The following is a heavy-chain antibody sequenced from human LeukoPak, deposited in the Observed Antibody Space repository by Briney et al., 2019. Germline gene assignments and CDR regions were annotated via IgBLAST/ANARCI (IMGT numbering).Heavy chain of an antibody. CDR2: IYYSGTT. CDR3: ARTPSYGPFDY. V-gene: IGHV4-59*01. Sequence: SETLSLTCTVSGGSISSYYWSWIRQPPGKGLEWIGYIYYSGTTNYNPSLKSRVTISVDTSKNQFSLKLSSVTAADTAVYYCARTPSYGPFDYWGQGTLVTVSS. D-gene: IGHD2-8*01. J-gene: IGHJ4*02. CDR1: GGSISSYY.